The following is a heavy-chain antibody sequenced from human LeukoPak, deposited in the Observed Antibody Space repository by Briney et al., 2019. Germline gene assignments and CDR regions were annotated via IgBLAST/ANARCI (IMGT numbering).Heavy chain of an antibody. CDR3: ARDVPDSGNYYPDAFDI. Sequence: GGSLRLSCAASGFTFSSYGMHWVRQAPGKGLEWVAAIWYDGSSKHFADSVKGRFTISRDNSKNMLYLQMNSLRAEDTAVYYCARDVPDSGNYYPDAFDIWGQGTLVTVSS. J-gene: IGHJ3*02. CDR2: IWYDGSSK. D-gene: IGHD3-10*01. V-gene: IGHV3-33*01. CDR1: GFTFSSYG.